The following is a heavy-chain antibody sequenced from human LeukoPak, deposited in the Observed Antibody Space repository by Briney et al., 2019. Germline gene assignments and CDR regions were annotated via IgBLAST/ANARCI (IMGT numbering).Heavy chain of an antibody. CDR2: IIPIFGTA. V-gene: IGHV1-69*13. Sequence: SVKVSCKASGGTFSSYAISWVRQAPGQGLEWMGGIIPIFGTANYAQKFQGRVTITADESTSTAYMELSSLRSEDTAVYYCAARGQYSSSWYWVYWGQGTLVTVSS. J-gene: IGHJ4*02. CDR1: GGTFSSYA. D-gene: IGHD6-13*01. CDR3: AARGQYSSSWYWVY.